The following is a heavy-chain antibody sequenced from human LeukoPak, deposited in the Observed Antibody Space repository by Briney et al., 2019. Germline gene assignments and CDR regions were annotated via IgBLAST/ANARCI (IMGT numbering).Heavy chain of an antibody. D-gene: IGHD2-21*01. CDR1: GFTVSSNY. CDR2: IYSGGST. CDR3: ARRPIPSSPGVISHAFDL. V-gene: IGHV3-53*01. J-gene: IGHJ3*01. Sequence: PGGSLRLSCAASGFTVSSNYMSWVRQAPGKGLERVSVIYSGGSTYYADSVKGRFTISRDNSKNTLYLQMNSLRAEDTAVYYCARRPIPSSPGVISHAFDLWGQGTMVTVSS.